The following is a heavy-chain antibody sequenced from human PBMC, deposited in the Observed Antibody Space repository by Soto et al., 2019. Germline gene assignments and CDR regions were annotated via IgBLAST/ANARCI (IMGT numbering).Heavy chain of an antibody. V-gene: IGHV1-69*01. CDR1: GGIFSTYA. CDR2: IIPIFGTP. CDR3: ARDRDDYCSGNYYNRIDF. D-gene: IGHD3-10*01. Sequence: QVQLVQSGAEVKKPGSSVKVSCKASGGIFSTYAISWLRQAPGQGLEWMGGIIPIFGTPNYAQKFQGRVTIPADESTSTAYMELSRLRSEDTAVYYCARDRDDYCSGNYYNRIDFWGQGTLVTVSS. J-gene: IGHJ4*02.